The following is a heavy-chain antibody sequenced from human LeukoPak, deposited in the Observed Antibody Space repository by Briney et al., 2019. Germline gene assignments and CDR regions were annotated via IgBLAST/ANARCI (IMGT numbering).Heavy chain of an antibody. J-gene: IGHJ4*02. CDR1: GFSFAYYA. D-gene: IGHD2-2*01. Sequence: GGSLRLSCAASGFSFAYYAMHWVRQAPGKGLEWVSLITANGDSTYYADSVKGRFTISRDNADNSLYLQMSSLRAEDTAVYYCAKVPSCTSTSCYAFFDYWGQGTLVTVSS. CDR2: ITANGDST. V-gene: IGHV3-43*02. CDR3: AKVPSCTSTSCYAFFDY.